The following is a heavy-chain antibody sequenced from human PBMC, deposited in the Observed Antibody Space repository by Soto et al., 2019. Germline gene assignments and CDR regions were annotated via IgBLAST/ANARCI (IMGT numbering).Heavy chain of an antibody. CDR1: GYTFTNYA. Sequence: GASVKVSCKASGYTFTNYAIHWVRQAPGQRLEWMGWINAGNGNTKYSQKFQGRVTITRDTSASTAYMELSSLRSEDTAVYYCARGSGYYYWDDYWGQGTLVTVSS. J-gene: IGHJ4*02. CDR2: INAGNGNT. V-gene: IGHV1-3*01. CDR3: ARGSGYYYWDDY. D-gene: IGHD3-22*01.